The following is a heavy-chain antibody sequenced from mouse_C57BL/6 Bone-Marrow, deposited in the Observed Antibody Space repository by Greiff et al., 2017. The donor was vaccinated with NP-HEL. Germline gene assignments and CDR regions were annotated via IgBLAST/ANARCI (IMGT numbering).Heavy chain of an antibody. CDR2: IYPRSGNT. D-gene: IGHD1-1*01. CDR1: GYTFTSYG. Sequence: QVQLKQSGAELARPGASVKLSCKASGYTFTSYGISWVKQSTGQGLEWIGEIYPRSGNTYYNEKFKGKATLTADKSSSTAYMELRSLTSEDSAVYFCARRAYGSRGLDYWGQGTTLTVSS. V-gene: IGHV1-81*01. CDR3: ARRAYGSRGLDY. J-gene: IGHJ2*01.